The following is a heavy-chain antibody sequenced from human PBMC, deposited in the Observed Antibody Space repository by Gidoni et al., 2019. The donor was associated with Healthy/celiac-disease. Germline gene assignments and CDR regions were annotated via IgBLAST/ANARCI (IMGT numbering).Heavy chain of an antibody. V-gene: IGHV4-39*07. CDR2: IYYSGST. CDR1: GGSISSSSYY. Sequence: QLQLQESGPGLVKPSEALSLTCTVSGGSISSSSYYWGWIRQPPGKGLEWIGSIYYSGSTYYNPSLKSRVTISVDTSKNQFSLKLSSVTAADTAVYYCARDNTAMVPYYYYYYGMDVWGQGTTVTVSS. CDR3: ARDNTAMVPYYYYYYGMDV. D-gene: IGHD5-18*01. J-gene: IGHJ6*02.